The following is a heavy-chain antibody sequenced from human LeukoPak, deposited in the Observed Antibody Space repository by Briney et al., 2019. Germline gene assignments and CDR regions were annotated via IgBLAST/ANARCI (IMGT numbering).Heavy chain of an antibody. CDR2: INTGKGNT. D-gene: IGHD2-15*01. CDR1: GYTFTDYA. J-gene: IGHJ5*02. CDR3: ARDHVVGLAPFDP. Sequence: ASVKVSCKASGYTFTDYAMHWVRQAPGERLEWMGWINTGKGNTKYSQKFQGRVTITMDTSASTAYMELSSLRSEDTAVYYCARDHVVGLAPFDPWGQGTLVAVSS. V-gene: IGHV1-3*04.